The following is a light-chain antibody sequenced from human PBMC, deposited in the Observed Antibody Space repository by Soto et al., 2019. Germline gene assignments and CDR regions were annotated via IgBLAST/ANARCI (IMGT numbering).Light chain of an antibody. Sequence: IQLTQSPSSLSASVGDRLIIACRASQDISNFLAWYQQKPGKAPKLLIYAASTLQSGVPSRFSGSGSGTDFTLTISRLEPEDFAVYYCQQYGSSGTFGQGTRWIS. CDR1: QDISNF. J-gene: IGKJ1*01. V-gene: IGKV1-9*01. CDR3: QQYGSSGT. CDR2: AAS.